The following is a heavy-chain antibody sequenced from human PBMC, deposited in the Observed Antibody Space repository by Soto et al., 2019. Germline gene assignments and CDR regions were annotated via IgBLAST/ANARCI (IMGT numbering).Heavy chain of an antibody. Sequence: EVQLVESGGGLVQPGGSLKLSCAASGFTFSGSSMHWVRQASGKGLEWVGRIRSKADSYATAYAASVKGRFTISRDDSKNTAYLQMASLETEDKAVYYCGMVTPMVPYGRDVWGQGTTVTVSS. V-gene: IGHV3-73*01. J-gene: IGHJ6*02. CDR2: IRSKADSYAT. CDR3: GMVTPMVPYGRDV. CDR1: GFTFSGSS. D-gene: IGHD5-18*01.